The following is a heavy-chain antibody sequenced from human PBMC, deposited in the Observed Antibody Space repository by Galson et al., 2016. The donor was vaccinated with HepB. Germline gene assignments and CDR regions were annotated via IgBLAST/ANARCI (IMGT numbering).Heavy chain of an antibody. J-gene: IGHJ5*02. CDR2: IHDSGNT. CDR3: VRDPGWHHRWFGP. V-gene: IGHV4-59*01. CDR1: GGSMGGH. Sequence: ETLSLTCTVSGGSMGGHWTWIRQPPGKGLEWIGYIHDSGNTAYNPSLESRVIISIDTSKSQFSLKMSAVTAADTALYYCVRDPGWHHRWFGPWGQGALVTVSS.